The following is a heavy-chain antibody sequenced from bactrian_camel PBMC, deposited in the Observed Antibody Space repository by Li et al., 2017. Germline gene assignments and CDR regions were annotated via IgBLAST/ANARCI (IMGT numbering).Heavy chain of an antibody. CDR2: ITSDGTST. CDR1: GFTFRYH. D-gene: IGHD5*01. J-gene: IGHJ4*01. V-gene: IGHV3S40*01. CDR3: AAEGTTRWSKTPCSGPYDF. Sequence: DVQMVESGVGWVQPGGSLRRSCATSGFTFRYHMSWVRQAPGKGLEWVSTITSDGTSTHYADSVKGRFTISLDTTKNTMYLQMNSLKPEDAAVYYCAAEGTTRWSKTPCSGPYDFWGQGTQVTVS.